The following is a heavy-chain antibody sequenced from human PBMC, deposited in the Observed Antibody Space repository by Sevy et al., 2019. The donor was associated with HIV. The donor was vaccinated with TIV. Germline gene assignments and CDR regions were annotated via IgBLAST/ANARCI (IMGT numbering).Heavy chain of an antibody. J-gene: IGHJ4*02. D-gene: IGHD3-3*01. CDR2: ISGSGTST. V-gene: IGHV3-23*01. CDR1: GFSFSTYA. Sequence: GGSLRLSCAASGFSFSTYAMTWVRQAPGKGLECVSGISGSGTSTYYTDSVKGRFTISRDNSKNTVYLQMNNLRAEDTAVYYCGKVSIFGVGGFYDYWGQGTLVTVSS. CDR3: GKVSIFGVGGFYDY.